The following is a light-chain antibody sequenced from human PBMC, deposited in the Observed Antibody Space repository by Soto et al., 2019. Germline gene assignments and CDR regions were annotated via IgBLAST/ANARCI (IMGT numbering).Light chain of an antibody. CDR2: RAS. CDR3: HQSNNWFPLT. V-gene: IGKV3-15*01. CDR1: ESVNNK. Sequence: EVVLTQSPATLSVSPGERATISCRASESVNNKLGWYQQKPGQAPRLLIYRASTRATGIPARFSGSGSGTEFPLTISSLQSEDSAVYYCHQSNNWFPLTFGQGTRLEI. J-gene: IGKJ5*01.